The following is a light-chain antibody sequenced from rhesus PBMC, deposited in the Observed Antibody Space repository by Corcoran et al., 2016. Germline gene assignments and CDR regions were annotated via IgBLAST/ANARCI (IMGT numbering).Light chain of an antibody. CDR1: QSLLDSEDGNTY. V-gene: IGKV2-104*01. CDR3: MQALEFPFT. J-gene: IGKJ3*01. CDR2: GVS. Sequence: DIVMTQTPLSLPVTLGEPASISCRSSQSLLDSEDGNTYLEWYLQKPGQSPQLLIYGVSNRASGVPDRFSGNGSDTYFTLKISRVEAEDVGVYYCMQALEFPFTFGPGTKLDIK.